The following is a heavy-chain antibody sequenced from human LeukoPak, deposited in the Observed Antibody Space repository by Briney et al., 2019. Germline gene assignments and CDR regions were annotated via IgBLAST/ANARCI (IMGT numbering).Heavy chain of an antibody. V-gene: IGHV4-34*01. D-gene: IGHD5-12*01. J-gene: IGHJ4*02. CDR1: GGSFSGYY. CDR3: ARGGYSGYDSAERDGYNATFDY. CDR2: INHSGST. Sequence: SETLSLTCAVYGGSFSGYYWSWIRQPPGKGLEWIGEINHSGSTNYNPSLKSRVTISVDTSKNQFSLKLSSVTAADTAVYYCARGGYSGYDSAERDGYNATFDYWGQGTLVTVSS.